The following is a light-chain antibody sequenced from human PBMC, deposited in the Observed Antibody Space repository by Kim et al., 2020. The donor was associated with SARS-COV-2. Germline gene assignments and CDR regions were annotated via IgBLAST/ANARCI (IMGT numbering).Light chain of an antibody. CDR1: KLGDKY. CDR2: QDS. J-gene: IGLJ2*01. CDR3: QAWDSSKVV. Sequence: VCPGQTASITCSGDKLGDKYARWYQQKPGQAPVLVIYQDSKRPSGIPERISGSNSGNTATLTISGTQAMDEADYYCQAWDSSKVVFGGGTQLTVL. V-gene: IGLV3-1*01.